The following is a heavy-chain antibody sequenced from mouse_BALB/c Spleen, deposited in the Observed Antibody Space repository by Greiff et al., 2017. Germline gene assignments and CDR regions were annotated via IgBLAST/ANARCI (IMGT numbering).Heavy chain of an antibody. CDR3: ARRIGYDGGFAY. J-gene: IGHJ3*01. D-gene: IGHD2-2*01. V-gene: IGHV1S29*02. Sequence: VQLQQSGPELVKPGASVKISCKASGYTFTDYNMHWVKQSHGKSLEWIGYIYPYNGGTGYNQKFKSKATLTVDNSSSTAYMELRSLTSEDSAVYYCARRIGYDGGFAYWGQGTLVTVSA. CDR2: IYPYNGGT. CDR1: GYTFTDYN.